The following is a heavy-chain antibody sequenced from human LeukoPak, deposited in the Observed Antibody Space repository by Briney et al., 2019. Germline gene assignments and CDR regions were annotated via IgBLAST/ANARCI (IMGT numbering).Heavy chain of an antibody. CDR1: GFTFSSYA. Sequence: GRSLRLSCAASGFTFSSYAMHWVRQAPGKGLEWVAVISYDGSNKYYADSVKGRFTTSRDNSKNTLYLQMNSLRAEDTAVYYCARDLVGVVVPAAIGWFDPWGQGTLVTVSS. CDR3: ARDLVGVVVPAAIGWFDP. J-gene: IGHJ5*02. D-gene: IGHD2-2*02. V-gene: IGHV3-30-3*01. CDR2: ISYDGSNK.